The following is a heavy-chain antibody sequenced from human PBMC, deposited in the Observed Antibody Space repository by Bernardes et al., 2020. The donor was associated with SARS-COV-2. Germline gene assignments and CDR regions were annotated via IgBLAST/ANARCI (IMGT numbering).Heavy chain of an antibody. Sequence: GGTLRVSCAASGFLFISFAMSWVRKAPGKGLEWVSVISGSGATTFYSDSVKGRFTISRDNSKNTLFLQMNDLRADDTAVYYCANNGYSYGYSLWWGQGTLVTVSS. CDR2: ISGSGATT. CDR1: GFLFISFA. CDR3: ANNGYSYGYSLW. J-gene: IGHJ4*02. V-gene: IGHV3-23*01. D-gene: IGHD5-18*01.